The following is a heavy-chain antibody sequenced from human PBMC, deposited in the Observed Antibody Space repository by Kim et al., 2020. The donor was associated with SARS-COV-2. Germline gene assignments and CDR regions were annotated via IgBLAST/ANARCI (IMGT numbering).Heavy chain of an antibody. CDR2: ISSSSSDI. CDR1: GFTFSSYS. Sequence: GGSLRLSCAASGFTFSSYSMNWVRQAPGKGLEWVSSISSSSSDIYYADSVRGRFTISRDNAKNSLYLQMNSLRAEDTAVYYCARDRGVPAVIGDYYYGMSAWGQGTTVPVSS. D-gene: IGHD2-2*02. V-gene: IGHV3-21*01. CDR3: ARDRGVPAVIGDYYYGMSA. J-gene: IGHJ6*02.